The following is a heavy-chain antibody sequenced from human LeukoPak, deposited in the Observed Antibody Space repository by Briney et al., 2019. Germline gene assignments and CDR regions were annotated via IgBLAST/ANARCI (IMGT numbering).Heavy chain of an antibody. CDR3: ARDLVGATGY. Sequence: GGSLRLSCTASGFTLSTYWMSWVRQAPGKGLEWVSVIYSGGSTSYADSVKGRFTISRDNSKNTLYLQMNSLRAEDTAMYYCARDLVGATGYWGQGTLVTVSS. D-gene: IGHD1-26*01. CDR2: IYSGGST. J-gene: IGHJ4*02. CDR1: GFTLSTYW. V-gene: IGHV3-53*01.